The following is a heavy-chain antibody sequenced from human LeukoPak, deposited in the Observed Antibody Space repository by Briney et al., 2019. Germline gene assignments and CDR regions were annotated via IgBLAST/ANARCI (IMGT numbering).Heavy chain of an antibody. J-gene: IGHJ4*02. CDR1: GFNFSAYG. CDR3: AKVLQQLAMDY. CDR2: ISYDGRKE. D-gene: IGHD6-13*01. Sequence: PGGSLRLSCVASGFNFSAYGIHWVRQAPGKGLEWVAVISYDGRKEIYADSVKGRFTISRDNSKNTLYLQMNSLRREDTAVYYCAKVLQQLAMDYWGQGTLVTVSS. V-gene: IGHV3-30*18.